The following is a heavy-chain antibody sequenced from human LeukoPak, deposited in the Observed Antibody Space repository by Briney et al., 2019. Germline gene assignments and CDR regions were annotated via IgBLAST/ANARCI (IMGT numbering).Heavy chain of an antibody. CDR3: ARGSNYYGSGSAYYYYMDV. V-gene: IGHV4-4*07. CDR2: IHASENT. J-gene: IGHJ6*03. D-gene: IGHD3-10*01. CDR1: GGSINNFY. Sequence: PSETLSLTCTFSGGSINNFYWSWIRQPAGKGLGWIGRIHASENTNYNPSLKSRVTMSVDTSKNQFSLKLSSVTAADTAVYYCARGSNYYGSGSAYYYYMDVWGKGTTVTVSS.